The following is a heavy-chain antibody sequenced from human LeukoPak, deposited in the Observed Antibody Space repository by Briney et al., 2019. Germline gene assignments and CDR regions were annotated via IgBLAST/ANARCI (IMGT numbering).Heavy chain of an antibody. CDR2: IYYSGST. CDR1: GGSISRSTYY. CDR3: ASIAAAGNE. J-gene: IGHJ4*02. Sequence: SETLSLTCTVSGGSISRSTYYWGWIRQPPGQGLEWVGSIYYSGSTYYNPSLKSRVAISVDTSMNQFSLKPSSVTAADTAVYYCASIAAAGNEWGQGTLVTVSS. V-gene: IGHV4-39*01. D-gene: IGHD6-13*01.